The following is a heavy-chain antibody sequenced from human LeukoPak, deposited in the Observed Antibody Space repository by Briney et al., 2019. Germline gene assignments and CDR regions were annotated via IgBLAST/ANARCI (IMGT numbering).Heavy chain of an antibody. J-gene: IGHJ4*02. CDR2: VYDSGTT. CDR1: GGSISRYY. D-gene: IGHD4-23*01. CDR3: ARLEVVTPPYYFDY. V-gene: IGHV4-59*12. Sequence: SETLSLTCTVSGGSISRYYWSWIRQPPGKGLEWFGYVYDSGTTNYNPSLKSRVTISVDTSKNQFSLKLSSVTAADTAVYYCARLEVVTPPYYFDYWGQGTLVTVSS.